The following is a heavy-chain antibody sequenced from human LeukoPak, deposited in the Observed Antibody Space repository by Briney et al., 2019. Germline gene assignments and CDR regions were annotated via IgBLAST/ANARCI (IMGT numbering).Heavy chain of an antibody. J-gene: IGHJ4*02. CDR2: IYYSGST. CDR3: ATQRYSSSWRDY. V-gene: IGHV4-34*01. Sequence: SETLSLTCAVYGGSFSGYYWSWIRQPPGKGLEWIGSIYYSGSTYYNPSLKSRVTISVDTSKNQFSLKLSSVTAADTAVYYCATQRYSSSWRDYWGQGTLVTVSS. CDR1: GGSFSGYY. D-gene: IGHD6-13*01.